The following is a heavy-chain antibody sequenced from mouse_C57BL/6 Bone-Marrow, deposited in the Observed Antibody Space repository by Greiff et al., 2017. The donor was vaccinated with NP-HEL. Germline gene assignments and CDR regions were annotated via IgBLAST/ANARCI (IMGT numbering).Heavy chain of an antibody. CDR2: IRNKANGYTT. Sequence: EVKLMESGGGLVQPGGSLSLSCAASGFTFTDYYMSWVRQPPGKALEWLGFIRNKANGYTTEYSAFVKGRFTISRDKSQSILYLQMNALRAEDSATYYCARYEGIYYSHFDYWGQGTTLTVSS. V-gene: IGHV7-3*01. CDR1: GFTFTDYY. D-gene: IGHD1-1*01. J-gene: IGHJ2*01. CDR3: ARYEGIYYSHFDY.